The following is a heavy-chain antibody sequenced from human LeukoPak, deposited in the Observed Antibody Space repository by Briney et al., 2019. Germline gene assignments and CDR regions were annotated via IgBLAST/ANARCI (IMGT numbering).Heavy chain of an antibody. Sequence: SETLSLTCAVYGGSFSGYYWTWIRQPPGKGLEWIGEIHYSGSATYNPSLKSRVTISVDTSKNQSSLKLSSVTAADTAVYYCAREERESLIFDYWGHGTLVTVSS. CDR2: IHYSGSA. D-gene: IGHD3-10*01. CDR3: AREERESLIFDY. CDR1: GGSFSGYY. J-gene: IGHJ4*01. V-gene: IGHV4-34*01.